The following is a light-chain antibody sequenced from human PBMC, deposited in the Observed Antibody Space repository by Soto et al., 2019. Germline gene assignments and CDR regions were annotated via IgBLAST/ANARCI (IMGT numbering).Light chain of an antibody. J-gene: IGLJ3*02. Sequence: QSALTQPASVSGSPGQSITISCTGTSSDIGSYNLVFWYQQDPGKAPKLLIYDVSERPSGVSNRFSGSKSGNTASLTISGLQVEDEADYYCCSYAGSSALVFGGGTKVTVL. CDR3: CSYAGSSALV. V-gene: IGLV2-23*02. CDR2: DVS. CDR1: SSDIGSYNL.